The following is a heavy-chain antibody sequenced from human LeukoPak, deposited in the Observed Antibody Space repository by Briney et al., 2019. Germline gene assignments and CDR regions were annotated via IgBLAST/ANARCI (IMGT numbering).Heavy chain of an antibody. CDR1: GGSITGYH. V-gene: IGHV4-4*08. CDR3: ARRRDFDI. J-gene: IGHJ3*02. CDR2: IYISETT. Sequence: SESLSLTCTVSGGSITGYHWSWIRQPPGKGLEWIGYIYISETTNYKPSLKSRVTISADTSKNQFSLKLTSVTAADTAIYYCARRRDFDIWGQGTMVT.